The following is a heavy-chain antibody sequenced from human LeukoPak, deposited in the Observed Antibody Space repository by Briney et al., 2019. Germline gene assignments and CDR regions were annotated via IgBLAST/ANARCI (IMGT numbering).Heavy chain of an antibody. V-gene: IGHV3-7*03. CDR3: AKPYFDKELYGMDV. J-gene: IGHJ6*02. D-gene: IGHD3-9*01. CDR1: EFTFSNYW. CDR2: VKQDGSEK. Sequence: GGSLRLSCEASEFTFSNYWMSWVRQAPGKGLEWVANVKQDGSEKYYVDSVKGRFTISRDNSKNTLYLQMNSLRAEDTAVYYCAKPYFDKELYGMDVWGQGTTVTVSS.